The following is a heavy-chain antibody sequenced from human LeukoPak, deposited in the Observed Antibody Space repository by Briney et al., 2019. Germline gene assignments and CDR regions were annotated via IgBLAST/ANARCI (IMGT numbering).Heavy chain of an antibody. CDR2: IWYDGSNK. V-gene: IGHV3-33*01. CDR3: ARDRGYYYDSSGYNLPYDAFDI. D-gene: IGHD3-22*01. J-gene: IGHJ3*02. CDR1: GFTFSSYG. Sequence: GGSLRLSCAASGFTFSSYGMHWVRQAPGKGLEWVAVIWYDGSNKYYADSVKGRFTISRDNSKNTLYLQMNSLRAEDTAVYYCARDRGYYYDSSGYNLPYDAFDIWGQGTMVTVSS.